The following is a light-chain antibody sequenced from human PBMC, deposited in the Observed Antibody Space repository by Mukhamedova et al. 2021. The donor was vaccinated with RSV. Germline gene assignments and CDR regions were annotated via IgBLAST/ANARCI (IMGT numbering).Light chain of an antibody. Sequence: WYQRRVHGKAPKLLIYAASSLQSGVPSRFSGSGSGTDFILTIDSLQAEDFATYYCQETYTPLWAFGQGTKVEIK. CDR3: QETYTPLWA. J-gene: IGKJ1*01. CDR2: AAS. V-gene: IGKV1-39*01.